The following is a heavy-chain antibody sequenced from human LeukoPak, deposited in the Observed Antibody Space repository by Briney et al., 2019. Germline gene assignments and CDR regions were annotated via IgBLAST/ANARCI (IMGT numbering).Heavy chain of an antibody. Sequence: PSETLSLTCTVSGGSISSYYWSWIRQPPGKGLKWIGYIYYSGSTNYNPSLKSRVTISVDTSKNQFSLKLSSVTAADTAVYYCARGLTSFDPWGQGTLVTVSS. CDR1: GGSISSYY. D-gene: IGHD2/OR15-2a*01. CDR2: IYYSGST. V-gene: IGHV4-59*01. CDR3: ARGLTSFDP. J-gene: IGHJ5*02.